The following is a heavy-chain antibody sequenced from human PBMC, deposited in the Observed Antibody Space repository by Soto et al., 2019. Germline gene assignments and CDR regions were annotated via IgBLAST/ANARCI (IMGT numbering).Heavy chain of an antibody. CDR2: IKQDASEK. Sequence: GGSLRLSCAASGFTFSTYWMTWVRQAPGKGLEWVAKIKQDASEKYYVDSVKGRFTISRDNAKNSLYLQMNSLRAEDTAVYYCARLKYDFWSDYANYYWCHGTPVTV. V-gene: IGHV3-7*03. CDR3: ARLKYDFWSDYANYY. CDR1: GFTFSTYW. J-gene: IGHJ4*01. D-gene: IGHD3-3*01.